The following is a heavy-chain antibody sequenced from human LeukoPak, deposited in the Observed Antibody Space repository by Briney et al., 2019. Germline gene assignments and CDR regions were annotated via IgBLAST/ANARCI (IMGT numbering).Heavy chain of an antibody. CDR3: ARKKGYSYANDY. D-gene: IGHD5-18*01. V-gene: IGHV3-74*01. Sequence: PGGSLRLSCAASGFTFSSYWMHWVRQAPGEGLVWVSRINSDGSTTTYADSVKGRFTISRDNAKNSLYLQMNSLRAEDAALYYCARKKGYSYANDYWGQGTLVTVSS. J-gene: IGHJ4*02. CDR1: GFTFSSYW. CDR2: INSDGSTT.